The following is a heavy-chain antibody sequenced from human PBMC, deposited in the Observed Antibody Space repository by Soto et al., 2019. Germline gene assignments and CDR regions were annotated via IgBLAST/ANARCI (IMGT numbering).Heavy chain of an antibody. CDR2: IIPIFGTA. J-gene: IGHJ6*02. Sequence: SVKVSCKASGGTFSSYAISWVRQAPGQGLEWMGGIIPIFGTANYAQKFQGRVTITADESTSTAYMELSSLRSEDTAVYYCARDLAYYDFWSGYSTRPNRPTYSSYGMEVWGQGTTVTVSS. CDR3: ARDLAYYDFWSGYSTRPNRPTYSSYGMEV. CDR1: GGTFSSYA. V-gene: IGHV1-69*13. D-gene: IGHD3-3*01.